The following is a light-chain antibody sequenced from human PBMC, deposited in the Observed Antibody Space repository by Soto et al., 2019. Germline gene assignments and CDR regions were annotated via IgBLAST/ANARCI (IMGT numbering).Light chain of an antibody. CDR1: SNDVGSYNL. J-gene: IGLJ1*01. V-gene: IGLV2-23*01. Sequence: QSALTQPASVSGSPGQSITISCTGTSNDVGSYNLVSWYQHHPGKAPKLMIFEGSKRPSGVSNRFSGSKSGNTASLTVSGLQAEDEADFYRCSYAGSNYYVFGTGTKVTVL. CDR2: EGS. CDR3: CSYAGSNYYV.